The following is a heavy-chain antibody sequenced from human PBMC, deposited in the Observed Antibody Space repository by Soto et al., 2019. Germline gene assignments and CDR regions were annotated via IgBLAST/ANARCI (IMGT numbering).Heavy chain of an antibody. J-gene: IGHJ4*02. V-gene: IGHV3-23*01. CDR3: AKLVYDFWSGPFDY. CDR1: GFTFSSYA. CDR2: ISGSGGST. Sequence: GGSLRLSCAASGFTFSSYAMSWVRQAPGKGLEWVSAISGSGGSTYYADSVKGRFTISRDNSKNTLYLQMNSLRAENTAVYYCAKLVYDFWSGPFDYWGQGTLVTVSS. D-gene: IGHD3-3*01.